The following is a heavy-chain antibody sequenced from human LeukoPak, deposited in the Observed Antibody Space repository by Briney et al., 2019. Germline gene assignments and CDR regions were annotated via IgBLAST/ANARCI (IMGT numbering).Heavy chain of an antibody. CDR1: GFTFSSYW. J-gene: IGHJ4*02. V-gene: IGHV3-74*01. D-gene: IGHD5-18*01. CDR2: IDSDGSST. Sequence: PGGSLRLSCAASGFTFSSYWMHWVRQAPGKGLVWVSRIDSDGSSTSYADSVKGRFTISRDNAKNTLYLQMNSLRAEDTAVYYCARADRIQLWLQGDGDFDYWGQGTLVTVSS. CDR3: ARADRIQLWLQGDGDFDY.